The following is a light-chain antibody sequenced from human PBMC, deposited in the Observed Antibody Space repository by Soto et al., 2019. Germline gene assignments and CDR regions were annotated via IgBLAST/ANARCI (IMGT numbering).Light chain of an antibody. CDR3: QQYGSSP. CDR2: GAS. V-gene: IGKV3-20*01. Sequence: EIVLTQSPGTLSLSPGERATLSCRARQSVSSSYLAWYQQKPGQDPRLLIYGASSRATGIPDRFSGSGSGTDFTLTISRLEPEDFAVYYCQQYGSSPFGQGTKLEIK. J-gene: IGKJ2*01. CDR1: QSVSSSY.